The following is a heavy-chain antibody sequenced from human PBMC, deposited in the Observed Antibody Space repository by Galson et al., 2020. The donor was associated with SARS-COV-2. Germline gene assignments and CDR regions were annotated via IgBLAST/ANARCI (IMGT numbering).Heavy chain of an antibody. V-gene: IGHV3-66*01. D-gene: IGHD3-3*01. J-gene: IGHJ6*02. CDR1: GFTVSSNY. Sequence: TGGSLRLSCAASGFTVSSNYMSWARPAPGKGLAWVSVIYSGGSTYYADSVTGRFTISRDNSKNTLYLQMNSLRAEDTAVYYCARDSTGYYDLWSGYYFGMDVWGQGTTVTVSS. CDR2: IYSGGST. CDR3: ARDSTGYYDLWSGYYFGMDV.